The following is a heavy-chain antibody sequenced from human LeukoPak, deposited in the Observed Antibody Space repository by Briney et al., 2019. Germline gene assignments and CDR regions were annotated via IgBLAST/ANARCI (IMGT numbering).Heavy chain of an antibody. J-gene: IGHJ4*02. CDR1: GFTFSSYG. CDR2: ISGSGGST. CDR3: AESGESGVVVTQWD. D-gene: IGHD2-15*01. Sequence: GGTLRLSCAASGFTFSSYGMSWVRQAPGKGLEWVSAISGSGGSTYYADSVKGRFTISRDNSKNTLYLQMNSLRAEDTAVYYCAESGESGVVVTQWDWGQGTLVTVSS. V-gene: IGHV3-23*01.